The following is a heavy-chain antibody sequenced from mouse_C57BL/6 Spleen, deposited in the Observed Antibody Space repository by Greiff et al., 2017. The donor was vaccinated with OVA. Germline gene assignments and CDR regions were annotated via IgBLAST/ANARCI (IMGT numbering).Heavy chain of an antibody. V-gene: IGHV1-55*01. CDR2: IYPGSGST. D-gene: IGHD1-1*01. CDR1: GYTFTSYW. Sequence: VKLQQPGAELVKPGASVKMSCKASGYTFTSYWITWVKQRPGQGLEWIGDIYPGSGSTNYNEKFKSKATLTVDTSSSTAYMQLSSLTSEDSAVYYCARSDYYGSSSPFAYWGQGTLVTVSA. J-gene: IGHJ3*01. CDR3: ARSDYYGSSSPFAY.